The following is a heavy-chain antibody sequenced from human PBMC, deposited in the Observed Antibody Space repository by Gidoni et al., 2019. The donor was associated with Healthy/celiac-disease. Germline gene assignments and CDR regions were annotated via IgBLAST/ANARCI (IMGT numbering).Heavy chain of an antibody. CDR1: GFTFSSYS. CDR3: ARDHFRESGYFDY. V-gene: IGHV3-21*01. J-gene: IGHJ4*02. D-gene: IGHD3-3*02. Sequence: EVQLVESGGGLVKPGGSLRLSCAASGFTFSSYSMNGVRQAPGKGLEWVSSICSSSSYIYYADSVKGRFTISRDNAKNSLYLQMNSLRAEDTAVYYCARDHFRESGYFDYWGQGTLVTVSS. CDR2: ICSSSSYI.